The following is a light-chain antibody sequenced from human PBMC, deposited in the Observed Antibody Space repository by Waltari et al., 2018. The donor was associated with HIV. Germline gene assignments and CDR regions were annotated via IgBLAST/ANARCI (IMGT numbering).Light chain of an antibody. CDR1: QSVMSN. Sequence: EIVMTQSPVTLSVSPGERATLSCRASQSVMSNLGWYQQRPGQAPRLLIYGASTRATGIPARFSGSGSGTEFTLTISSLQSEDFAVYYCQQYNNWPLTFGGGTKVEIK. CDR2: GAS. J-gene: IGKJ4*01. CDR3: QQYNNWPLT. V-gene: IGKV3-15*01.